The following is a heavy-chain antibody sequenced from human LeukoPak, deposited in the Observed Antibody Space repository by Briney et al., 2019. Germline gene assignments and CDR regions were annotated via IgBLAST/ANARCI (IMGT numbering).Heavy chain of an antibody. CDR1: GFTFSSYA. CDR3: ARGLYYYDSSGYQPLDAFDI. Sequence: GGSLRLSCAASGFTFSSYAMHWVRQAPRKGLEWVAVISYDGSNKYYADSVKGRFTISRDNSKNTLYLQMNSLRAEDTAVYYCARGLYYYDSSGYQPLDAFDIWGQGTMVTVSS. V-gene: IGHV3-30*01. J-gene: IGHJ3*02. CDR2: ISYDGSNK. D-gene: IGHD3-22*01.